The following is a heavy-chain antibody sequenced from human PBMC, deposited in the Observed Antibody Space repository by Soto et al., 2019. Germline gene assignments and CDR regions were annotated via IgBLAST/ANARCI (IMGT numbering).Heavy chain of an antibody. Sequence: SLRLSCAASGFTFSSYGMHWVRQAPGKGLEWVAVIWYDGSNKYYADSVKGRFTISRDNSKNTLYLQMNSLRAEDTAVYYCARDRGGELSAVGPGRAYGMDVWGQGTTVTVSS. V-gene: IGHV3-33*01. CDR3: ARDRGGELSAVGPGRAYGMDV. CDR2: IWYDGSNK. D-gene: IGHD3-10*01. J-gene: IGHJ6*02. CDR1: GFTFSSYG.